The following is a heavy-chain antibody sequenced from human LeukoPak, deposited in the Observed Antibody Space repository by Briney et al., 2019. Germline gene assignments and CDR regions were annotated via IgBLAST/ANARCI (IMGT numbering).Heavy chain of an antibody. D-gene: IGHD3-22*01. CDR3: ARIGDRSGFIDY. J-gene: IGHJ4*02. CDR1: GFTFSSYW. CDR2: IKPDGSEK. Sequence: PGGSLRLSCAASGFTFSSYWMSWIRQAPGKGLEWVANIKPDGSEKYYVDSVKGRFTISRDNAKNSLYLQMNSLRVEDTAVYYCARIGDRSGFIDYWGQGTLVTVSS. V-gene: IGHV3-7*03.